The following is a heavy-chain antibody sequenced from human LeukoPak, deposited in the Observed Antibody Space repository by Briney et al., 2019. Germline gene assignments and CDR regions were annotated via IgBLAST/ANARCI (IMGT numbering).Heavy chain of an antibody. Sequence: GGSLRLSCAASGFTFSSYAMSWVRQAPGKGLEWVSTISGTGGSTYYADSVKGRFTISRDNAKNTLYLQMNSLRAEDTAVYYCAPPAVDTTLAYYFDYWGQGTLVTVSS. CDR1: GFTFSSYA. D-gene: IGHD5-18*01. V-gene: IGHV3-23*01. J-gene: IGHJ4*02. CDR3: APPAVDTTLAYYFDY. CDR2: ISGTGGST.